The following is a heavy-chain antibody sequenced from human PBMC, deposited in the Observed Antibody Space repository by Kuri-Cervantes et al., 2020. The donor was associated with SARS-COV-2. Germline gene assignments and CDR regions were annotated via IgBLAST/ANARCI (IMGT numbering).Heavy chain of an antibody. J-gene: IGHJ3*02. CDR1: GFTFDDYA. CDR3: AKDRLRGYYYARNAFDI. V-gene: IGHV3-9*01. CDR2: ISWNSGSI. D-gene: IGHD3-22*01. Sequence: SLKISCAASGFTFDDYATHWVRQAPGKGLEWVSGISWNSGSIGYADSVKGRFTISRDNAKNSLYLQMNSLRAEDTALYYCAKDRLRGYYYARNAFDIWGQGTMVTVSS.